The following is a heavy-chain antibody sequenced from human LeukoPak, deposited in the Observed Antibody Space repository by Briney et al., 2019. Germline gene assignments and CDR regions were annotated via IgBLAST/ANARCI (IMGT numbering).Heavy chain of an antibody. CDR2: ISYDGSNK. CDR3: AKTTTGYYYYYMDV. J-gene: IGHJ6*03. D-gene: IGHD4-11*01. CDR1: GITFSSYG. V-gene: IGHV3-30*18. Sequence: PGGPLRLSYAASGITFSSYGMRGVQKAPSNGQELAAVISYDGSNKYYADSVKGRFTISRDNTKTTLYLQMNSLRAEHPTVYYGAKTTTGYYYYYMDVWGKGCTVTVSS.